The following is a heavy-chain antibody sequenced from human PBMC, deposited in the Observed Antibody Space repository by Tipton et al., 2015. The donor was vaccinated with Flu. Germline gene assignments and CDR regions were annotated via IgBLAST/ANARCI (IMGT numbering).Heavy chain of an antibody. CDR3: AKEGSYNILTNDYNKGVDP. Sequence: LRLSCAASGFTVSSNYMTWFRQSPGTGLEWIGSIYYSGTTYYNPSLKSRVTMSIDTSKNQFSLKVTSVTAADTAVYYCAKEGSYNILTNDYNKGVDPWGKGTLVIVSS. CDR2: IYYSGTT. CDR1: GFTVSSNY. D-gene: IGHD3-9*01. V-gene: IGHV4-59*02. J-gene: IGHJ5*02.